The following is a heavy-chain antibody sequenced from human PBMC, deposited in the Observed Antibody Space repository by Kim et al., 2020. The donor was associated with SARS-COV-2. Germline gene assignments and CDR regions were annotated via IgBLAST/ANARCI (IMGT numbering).Heavy chain of an antibody. J-gene: IGHJ4*02. V-gene: IGHV1-18*04. Sequence: ASVKVSCKTSGYPFRTYGIVWVRQAPGQGLEWLGWISPFNDVPRAVSAQKFRGRLTLTADTFTNTAVMELTNLAFDDTAMYFCARSEGSPHYDSSGRWGTWGQGTLVTVSS. CDR1: GYPFRTYG. D-gene: IGHD3-22*01. CDR2: ISPFNDVPRA. CDR3: ARSEGSPHYDSSGRWGT.